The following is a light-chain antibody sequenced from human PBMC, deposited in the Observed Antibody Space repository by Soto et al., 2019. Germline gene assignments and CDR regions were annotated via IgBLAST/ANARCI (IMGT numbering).Light chain of an antibody. V-gene: IGKV1-39*01. J-gene: IGKJ1*01. CDR3: QQSYSIHPT. CDR2: AAS. Sequence: DIQMTQSPSSLSASVGDRVTITCRASQSINSYLNWYQQKPGKAPKVLIYAASSLQSGVPSRFSGSGSGTEFTLTISSLQPEDFATYYCQQSYSIHPTFGQGTKVEIK. CDR1: QSINSY.